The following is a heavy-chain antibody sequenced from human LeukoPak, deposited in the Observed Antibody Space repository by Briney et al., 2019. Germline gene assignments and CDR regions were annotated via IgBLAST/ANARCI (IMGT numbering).Heavy chain of an antibody. CDR3: ASFYLGYSNSWLFDY. J-gene: IGHJ4*02. V-gene: IGHV4-39*01. CDR2: IYYSGST. CDR1: GGSFSSYY. D-gene: IGHD6-13*01. Sequence: PSETLSLTCAVYGGSFSSYYWGWIRQPPGKGLEWIGSIYYSGSTYYNPSLKSRVTISVDTSKNQFSLRLSSVTAADTAVYYCASFYLGYSNSWLFDYWGQGTLVTVSS.